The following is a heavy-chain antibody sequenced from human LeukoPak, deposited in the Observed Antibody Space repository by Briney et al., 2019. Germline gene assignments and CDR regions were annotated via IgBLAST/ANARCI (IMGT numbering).Heavy chain of an antibody. D-gene: IGHD2-2*01. Sequence: SETLSLTCTVSGGSISSGGYYWSWIRQHPGKGLERIGYIYYSGSTYYNPSLKSRVTISVDTSKNQFSLKLSSVTAADTAVYYCARGTPAPAFFFDYWGQGTLVTVSS. CDR2: IYYSGST. V-gene: IGHV4-31*03. CDR1: GGSISSGGYY. J-gene: IGHJ4*02. CDR3: ARGTPAPAFFFDY.